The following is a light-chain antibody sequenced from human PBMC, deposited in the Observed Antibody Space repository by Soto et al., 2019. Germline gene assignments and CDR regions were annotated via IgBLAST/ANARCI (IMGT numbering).Light chain of an antibody. CDR1: HYIGDW. Sequence: EIQMTQSPSTVSASVGDRVTITCRANHYIGDWLAWYQQKPGKAPKLLIYKTSSLESGVPSRFSGSGSGTEFPLTISSLQPDDFATYYCQQYNSYPLTFGGGTKVDI. V-gene: IGKV1-5*03. CDR2: KTS. CDR3: QQYNSYPLT. J-gene: IGKJ4*01.